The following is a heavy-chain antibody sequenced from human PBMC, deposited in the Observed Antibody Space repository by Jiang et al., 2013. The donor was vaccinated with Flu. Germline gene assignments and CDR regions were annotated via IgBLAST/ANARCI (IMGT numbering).Heavy chain of an antibody. J-gene: IGHJ6*03. V-gene: IGHV4-4*02. CDR2: IYHSGST. Sequence: GSGLVKPSGTLSLTCAVSGGSISSSNWWSWVRQPPGKGLEWIGEIYHSGSTNYNPSLKSRVTISVDKSKNQFSLKLSSVTAADTAVYYCAREGCSSTSCYTGYYYYMDVWGKGTTVTVSS. CDR1: GGSISSSNW. D-gene: IGHD2-2*02. CDR3: AREGCSSTSCYTGYYYYMDV.